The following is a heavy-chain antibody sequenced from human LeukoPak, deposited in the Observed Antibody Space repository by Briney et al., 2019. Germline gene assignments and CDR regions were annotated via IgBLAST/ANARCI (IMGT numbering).Heavy chain of an antibody. V-gene: IGHV1-18*04. D-gene: IGHD3-9*01. CDR2: ISAYNGNT. J-gene: IGHJ5*02. CDR1: GYTFTSYG. Sequence: ASVKVSCKASGYTFTSYGISWVRQAPGQGLDWMGWISAYNGNTNYAQKLQGRVTMTTDTSTSTAYMELRSLRSDDTAVYYCARDRGYDILTGYYNWFDPWGQGTLVTVSS. CDR3: ARDRGYDILTGYYNWFDP.